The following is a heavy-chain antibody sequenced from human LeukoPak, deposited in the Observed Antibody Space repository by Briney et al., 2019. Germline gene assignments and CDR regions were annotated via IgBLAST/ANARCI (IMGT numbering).Heavy chain of an antibody. J-gene: IGHJ4*02. CDR1: GYSFTNHW. V-gene: IGHV5-51*01. CDR2: IFPGDSDT. CDR3: ARRANYGLGDDY. D-gene: IGHD3-3*01. Sequence: GESLKISCKGSGYSFTNHWIAWVRQMPGKGLEWVGIIFPGDSDTRYSPSFQGQVTISADKSINTDYLQWSYLKASDTAMYYCARRANYGLGDDYWGQGTLVTVSS.